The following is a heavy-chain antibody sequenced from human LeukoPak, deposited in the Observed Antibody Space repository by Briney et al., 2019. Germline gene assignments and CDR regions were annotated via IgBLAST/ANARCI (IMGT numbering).Heavy chain of an antibody. J-gene: IGHJ5*02. D-gene: IGHD6-19*01. CDR1: GGSISSYY. V-gene: IGHV4-59*01. CDR3: ARSAVAGTRRLNWFDP. Sequence: SETLSFTCTVSGGSISSYYWSWIRQPPGKGLEWIGYIYYSGSTNYNPSLKSRVTISVDTSKNQFSLKLSSVTAADTAVYYCARSAVAGTRRLNWFDPWGQGTLVTVSS. CDR2: IYYSGST.